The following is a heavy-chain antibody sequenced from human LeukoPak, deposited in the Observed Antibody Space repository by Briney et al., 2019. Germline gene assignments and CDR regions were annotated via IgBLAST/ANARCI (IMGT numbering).Heavy chain of an antibody. V-gene: IGHV3-7*03. CDR2: IKEDGFET. CDR3: AKLHHYGGGYRYFDY. Sequence: PGGSLRLSCGASGFIFSTYSMTWVRQAPGKGLEWVATIKEDGFETYYVASVKGRFTISRDNAKNSLFLQMNSLRAEDTAVYYCAKLHHYGGGYRYFDYWGQGTLVTVSS. CDR1: GFIFSTYS. J-gene: IGHJ4*02. D-gene: IGHD4-23*01.